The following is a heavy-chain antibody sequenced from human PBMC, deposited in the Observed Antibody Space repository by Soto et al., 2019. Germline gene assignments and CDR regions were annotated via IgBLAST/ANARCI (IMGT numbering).Heavy chain of an antibody. D-gene: IGHD1-7*01. CDR1: GFNARFYS. Sequence: PAASLRLSCTASGFNARFYSMSWVRQTPGKGLEWVAALSRSGGATYYADSVRGRFTISGDASKDTLFLQMSNLRAEDTALYYCSKGEMSTIRNSFDPWGQGTLVTVSS. CDR3: SKGEMSTIRNSFDP. V-gene: IGHV3-23*01. CDR2: LSRSGGAT. J-gene: IGHJ5*02.